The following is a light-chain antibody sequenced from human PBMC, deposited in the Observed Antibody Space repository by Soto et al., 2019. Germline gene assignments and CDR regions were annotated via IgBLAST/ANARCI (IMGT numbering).Light chain of an antibody. Sequence: EIVLTQSPGTLSLSPGERATLSCRASHTISSSYLAWYQQKPGQAPRLLFYGASIRATGIPDRFSGSGSGTDFTLTLTRLQPEDFAVYYCQQYGSSPWTSGQGTKVDIK. J-gene: IGKJ1*01. V-gene: IGKV3-20*01. CDR1: HTISSSY. CDR2: GAS. CDR3: QQYGSSPWT.